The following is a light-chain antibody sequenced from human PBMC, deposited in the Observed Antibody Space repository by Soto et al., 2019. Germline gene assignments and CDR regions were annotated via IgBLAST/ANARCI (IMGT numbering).Light chain of an antibody. J-gene: IGKJ1*01. V-gene: IGKV3-20*01. CDR2: GAS. Sequence: EIVVTQSPGTRSLSPGERATLSCRASQSVSSNYLAWYQQKPGRAPRLLIYGASSRATGIPDRFSGSGSGTDFTLTIRRLEPEDFAVYYCQQYGSSYPWTFGQGTKVDIK. CDR3: QQYGSSYPWT. CDR1: QSVSSNY.